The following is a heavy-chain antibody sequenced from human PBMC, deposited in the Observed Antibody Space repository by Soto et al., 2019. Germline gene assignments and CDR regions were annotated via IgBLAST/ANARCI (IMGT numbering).Heavy chain of an antibody. CDR1: GGSFSGYY. J-gene: IGHJ5*02. V-gene: IGHV4-34*01. CDR2: INHSGST. D-gene: IGHD3-22*01. Sequence: PETLSLTCAVYGGSFSGYYWSWIRQPPGKGLEWIGEINHSGSTNYNPSLKSRVTISVDTSKNQFSLKLSSVTAADTAVYYCARGLYYYDSSGYYHWGQGTLVTVSS. CDR3: ARGLYYYDSSGYYH.